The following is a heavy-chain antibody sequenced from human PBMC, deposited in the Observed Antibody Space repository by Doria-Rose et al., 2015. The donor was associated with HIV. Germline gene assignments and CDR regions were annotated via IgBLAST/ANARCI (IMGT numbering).Heavy chain of an antibody. V-gene: IGHV2-26*01. D-gene: IGHD6-13*01. J-gene: IGHJ4*02. Sequence: QITLKESGPVLAKPTETLTLTCTVSGVSLSSPGMGVSWIRQRPGKALEWLANIFSDDERSYNTSLKSRLTISRGTSKSQVVLTMTDMDPVDTATYYCARIKSSRWYHKYYFDFWGQGTLVIVSA. CDR3: ARIKSSRWYHKYYFDF. CDR1: GVSLSSPGMG. CDR2: IFSDDER.